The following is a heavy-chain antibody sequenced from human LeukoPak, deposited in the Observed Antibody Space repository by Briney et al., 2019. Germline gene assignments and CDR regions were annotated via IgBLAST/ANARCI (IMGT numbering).Heavy chain of an antibody. D-gene: IGHD3-22*01. V-gene: IGHV3-23*01. J-gene: IGHJ4*02. CDR1: GFTFSSYA. CDR3: ARDLWGIYDSSGD. Sequence: GGSLRLSCVASGFTFSSYAMSWVRQAPGKGLEWVSAISGSGGSTYYADSVKGRFTISRDNSKNTLYLRMNSLRAEDTAVYYCARDLWGIYDSSGDWGQGTLVTVSS. CDR2: ISGSGGST.